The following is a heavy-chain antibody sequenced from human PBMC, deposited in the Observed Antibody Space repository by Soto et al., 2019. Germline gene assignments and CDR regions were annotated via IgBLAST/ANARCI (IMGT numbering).Heavy chain of an antibody. CDR3: ARWSIAVALH. Sequence: ASVKVSCKASGYTFTSYGISWVRQAPGQGLEWMGWISAYNGNTKYSQKFQGRVTITRDTSASTAYMELSSLRSEDTAVYYCARWSIAVALHWGQGTLVTVSS. J-gene: IGHJ4*02. CDR2: ISAYNGNT. CDR1: GYTFTSYG. D-gene: IGHD6-19*01. V-gene: IGHV1-18*01.